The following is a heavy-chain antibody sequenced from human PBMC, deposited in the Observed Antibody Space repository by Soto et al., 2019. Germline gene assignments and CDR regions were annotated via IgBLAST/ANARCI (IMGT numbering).Heavy chain of an antibody. CDR2: ISYDGSNK. CDR3: ARDSTEFGFDY. D-gene: IGHD3-16*01. J-gene: IGHJ4*02. V-gene: IGHV3-30-3*01. CDR1: GFTFSSYA. Sequence: LSCAASGFTFSSYAMHWVRQAPGKGLEWVAVISYDGSNKYYADSVKGRFTISRDNSKNTLYLQMNSLRAEDTAVYYCARDSTEFGFDYWGQGTLVTVSS.